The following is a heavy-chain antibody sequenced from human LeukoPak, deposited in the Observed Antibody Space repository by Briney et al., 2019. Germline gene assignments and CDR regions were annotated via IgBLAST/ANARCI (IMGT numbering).Heavy chain of an antibody. V-gene: IGHV3-30*18. CDR1: GFTLSRYG. Sequence: GRSLRLSCAASGFTLSRYGMHWVRQAPGKGLQWVAVISHDGSNKYYADSVKGRFTISRDNSKNTLYLQMNSLRAEDTAVYYCAKGAYDYIEIAYFDYWGQGSLVTVSS. CDR2: ISHDGSNK. D-gene: IGHD5-12*01. J-gene: IGHJ4*02. CDR3: AKGAYDYIEIAYFDY.